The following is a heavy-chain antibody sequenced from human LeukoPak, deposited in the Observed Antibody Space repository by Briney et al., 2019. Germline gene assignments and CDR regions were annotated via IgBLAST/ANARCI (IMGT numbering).Heavy chain of an antibody. Sequence: SETLSLTCTVSGGSISSHYWSWIRQPPGKGLEWIGYIYYSGSTNYNPSLKSRVTISVDTSKNQLSLKLSSVTAADTAVYYCARARGGFDYWGQGTLVTVSS. J-gene: IGHJ4*02. CDR2: IYYSGST. V-gene: IGHV4-59*11. CDR1: GGSISSHY. CDR3: ARARGGFDY.